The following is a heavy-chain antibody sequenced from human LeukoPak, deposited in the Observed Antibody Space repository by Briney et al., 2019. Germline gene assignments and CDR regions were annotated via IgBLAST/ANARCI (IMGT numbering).Heavy chain of an antibody. CDR2: INSDGSIT. V-gene: IGHV3-74*01. CDR1: GFTFTTYW. D-gene: IGHD5-18*01. CDR3: ARDAVDTANAV. Sequence: GGSLRLYCAASGFTFTTYWMHWVRQAPGKGLVWVSHINSDGSITSYADSVKGRFTISRDNAKNTLYLQMNSLRAEDTAVYYCARDAVDTANAVWGQGTTVTVSS. J-gene: IGHJ6*02.